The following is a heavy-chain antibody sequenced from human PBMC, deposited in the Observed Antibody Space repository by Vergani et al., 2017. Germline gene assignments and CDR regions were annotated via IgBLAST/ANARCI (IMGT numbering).Heavy chain of an antibody. J-gene: IGHJ5*02. D-gene: IGHD2-21*01. V-gene: IGHV4-38-2*01. CDR1: GYSISSGYY. Sequence: QVQLQESGPGLVKPSETLSLTCAVSGYSISSGYYWGWIRQPPGKGLEWIGSIHHSGSTYYNPSLKSRVTISVDTSKNQFSLKLSSVTAADTAVYYCARGNCGVNCPKYNWLAPWGRGILVTVSS. CDR3: ARGNCGVNCPKYNWLAP. CDR2: IHHSGST.